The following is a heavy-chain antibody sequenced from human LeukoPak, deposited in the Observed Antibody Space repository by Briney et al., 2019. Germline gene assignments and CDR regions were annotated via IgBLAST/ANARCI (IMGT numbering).Heavy chain of an antibody. CDR3: AREWTPTGITIFGVVIMGPFCD. CDR2: INPSGGST. V-gene: IGHV1-46*01. CDR1: GYTFTSYY. D-gene: IGHD3-3*01. J-gene: IGHJ4*02. Sequence: ASVKVSCKASGYTFTSYYMHWVRQAPGQGLEWMGIINPSGGSTSYAQKFQGRVTMTRNTSISTAYMELSSLRSEDTAVYYCAREWTPTGITIFGVVIMGPFCDWGQGTLVTVSS.